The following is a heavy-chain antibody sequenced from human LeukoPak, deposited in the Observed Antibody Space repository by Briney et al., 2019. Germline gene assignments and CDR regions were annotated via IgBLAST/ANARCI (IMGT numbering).Heavy chain of an antibody. D-gene: IGHD2/OR15-2a*01. V-gene: IGHV3-7*01. CDR2: IKQRGSAK. Sequence: GGSLRLSCAASGFTFNYSWMSWVRQAPGKGLEWVANIKQRGSAKSYVDSVKGRFSISRDNTKNSVFLQMNSLRAEDTAVYYCARVGIDYLASYHFDHWGRGTPVTVSS. CDR1: GFTFNYSW. CDR3: ARVGIDYLASYHFDH. J-gene: IGHJ4*02.